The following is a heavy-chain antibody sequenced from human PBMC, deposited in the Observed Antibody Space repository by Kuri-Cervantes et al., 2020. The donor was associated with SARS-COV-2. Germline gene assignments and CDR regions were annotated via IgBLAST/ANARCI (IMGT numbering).Heavy chain of an antibody. CDR1: GGTFSSYA. CDR3: ARVPYDYFYLDY. J-gene: IGHJ4*02. CDR2: IIPIFGTA. D-gene: IGHD2/OR15-2a*01. Sequence: SVKVSCKASGGTFSSYAISWVRQAPGQGLEWIGGIIPIFGTANYAQKFQGRVTITADKSTSTAYMELSSLRSEDTAVYYCARVPYDYFYLDYWGQGTLVTVSS. V-gene: IGHV1-69*06.